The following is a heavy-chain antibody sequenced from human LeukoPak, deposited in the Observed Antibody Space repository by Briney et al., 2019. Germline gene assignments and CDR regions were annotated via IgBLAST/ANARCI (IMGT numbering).Heavy chain of an antibody. CDR2: ISAYNGNT. CDR3: ARRMMDYYDSSGSARGWDY. Sequence: ASVKVSCKASGYTFTSYGISWVRQAPGQGLEWMGWISAYNGNTNYAQKLQGRVTMTTDTSTSTAYMELRSLRPDDTAVYYCARRMMDYYDSSGSARGWDYWGQGTLVTVSS. J-gene: IGHJ4*02. D-gene: IGHD3-22*01. CDR1: GYTFTSYG. V-gene: IGHV1-18*01.